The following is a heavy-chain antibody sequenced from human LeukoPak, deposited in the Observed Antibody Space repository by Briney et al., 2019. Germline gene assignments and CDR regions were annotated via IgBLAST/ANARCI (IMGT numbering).Heavy chain of an antibody. J-gene: IGHJ4*02. Sequence: GESLKISCEGSGYSFTSYWIAWVRQMPGKGLEWMGIIYPGDSDTRYSPSFQGQVTISADKSISTAYLQWSSLKASDTAMYYCARPAIHYYDSSGYPGTYYFDYWGQGTLVTVSS. CDR3: ARPAIHYYDSSGYPGTYYFDY. CDR2: IYPGDSDT. CDR1: GYSFTSYW. V-gene: IGHV5-51*01. D-gene: IGHD3-22*01.